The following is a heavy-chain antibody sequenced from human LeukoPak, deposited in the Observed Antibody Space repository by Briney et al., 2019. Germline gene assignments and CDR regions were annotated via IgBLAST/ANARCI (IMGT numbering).Heavy chain of an antibody. CDR3: ASLDLRTTGTRDY. Sequence: SETLSLTCAVSGGSISSSNWWSWVRQPPGKGLEWIGEIYHSGSTNYNPSLKSRVTISVDKSKNQFSLKLSSVTAADTAVYYCASLDLRTTGTRDYWGQGTLVTVSS. CDR1: GGSISSSNW. V-gene: IGHV4-4*02. J-gene: IGHJ4*02. D-gene: IGHD1-1*01. CDR2: IYHSGST.